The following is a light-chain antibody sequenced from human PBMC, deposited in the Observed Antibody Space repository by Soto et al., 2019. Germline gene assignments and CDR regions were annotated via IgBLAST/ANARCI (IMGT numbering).Light chain of an antibody. CDR3: QQYGNSTIP. CDR1: QSVSSN. V-gene: IGKV3D-15*01. Sequence: EIVMTQSPATLSVSPGERATLSCRASQSVSSNLAWYQQKPGQAPRLLIYSASTRATGIPATFSGSGSGTDFTLTISSLQPEDFAVYYCQQYGNSTIPFGQGTKLDIK. CDR2: SAS. J-gene: IGKJ5*01.